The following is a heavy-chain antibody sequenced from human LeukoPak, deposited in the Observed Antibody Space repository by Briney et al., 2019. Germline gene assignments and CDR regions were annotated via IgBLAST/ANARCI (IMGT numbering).Heavy chain of an antibody. D-gene: IGHD2-2*01. CDR2: IKQDGSEK. V-gene: IGHV3-7*01. J-gene: IGHJ6*03. CDR1: GFTFSSYW. Sequence: PGGFLRLSCAASGFTFSSYWMSWVRQAPGKGLEWVANIKQDGSEKYYVDSVKGRFTISRDNAKNSLYLQMNSLRAEDTAVYYCARGLVPAAPRGYYYYMDVWGKGTTVTVSS. CDR3: ARGLVPAAPRGYYYYMDV.